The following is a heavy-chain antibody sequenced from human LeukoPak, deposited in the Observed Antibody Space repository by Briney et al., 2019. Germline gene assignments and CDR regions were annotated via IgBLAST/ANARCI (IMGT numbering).Heavy chain of an antibody. J-gene: IGHJ4*02. CDR3: ARSLIVASEDY. CDR2: ISASGAVP. D-gene: IGHD3-22*01. V-gene: IGHV3-11*04. Sequence: PGGSLRLSCAASGFRFDSFYMGWIRQVPGKGLDYIAFISASGAVPYYAESVKGRFTISRDNAKNSVPLQMNSLSADDTAVYYCARSLIVASEDYWGQGTLVTVSS. CDR1: GFRFDSFY.